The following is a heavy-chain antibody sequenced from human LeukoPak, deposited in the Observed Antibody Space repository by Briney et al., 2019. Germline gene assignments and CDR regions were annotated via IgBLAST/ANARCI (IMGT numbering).Heavy chain of an antibody. J-gene: IGHJ4*02. Sequence: GGSLRLSCAASGFSFSSFGMNWVRQAPGKGLEWVSYISSSGTSIYYADSVKGRFTISRDNAKNSLFLQMNSLRAEDTAIYYCAGAYWGQGTLVTVSS. CDR3: AGAY. CDR1: GFSFSSFG. CDR2: ISSSGTSI. V-gene: IGHV3-48*03.